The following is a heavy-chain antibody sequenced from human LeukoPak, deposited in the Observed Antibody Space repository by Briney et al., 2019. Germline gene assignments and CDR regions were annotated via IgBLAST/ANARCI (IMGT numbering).Heavy chain of an antibody. D-gene: IGHD3-22*01. CDR1: GGSFSGYY. Sequence: SETLSLTCAVYGGSFSGYYWSWIRQPPGKGLEWIGEINHSESTNYNPSLKSRVTISVDTSKNQFSLKLSSVTAADTAVYYCARGYYYDSSGYYYDYWGQGTLVTVSS. J-gene: IGHJ4*02. V-gene: IGHV4-34*01. CDR3: ARGYYYDSSGYYYDY. CDR2: INHSEST.